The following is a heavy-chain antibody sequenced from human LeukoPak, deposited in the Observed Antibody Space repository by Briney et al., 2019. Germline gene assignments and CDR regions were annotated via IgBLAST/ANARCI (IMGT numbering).Heavy chain of an antibody. D-gene: IGHD1-1*01. V-gene: IGHV3-23*01. CDR2: ISGSGGST. CDR3: AKVDYWSPENYFDS. CDR1: GFTFSSSA. Sequence: LTGGSLRLSCAASGFTFSSSAMSWVRQAPGKGLEWVSTISGSGGSTYYADSVKGRFTISRDNSQNTVFLQMNSLRVEDTAVYYCAKVDYWSPENYFDSWGQGTLVTVSS. J-gene: IGHJ4*02.